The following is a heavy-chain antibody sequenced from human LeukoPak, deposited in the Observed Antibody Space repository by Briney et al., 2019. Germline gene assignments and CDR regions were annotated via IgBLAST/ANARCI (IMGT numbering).Heavy chain of an antibody. Sequence: SETLSLTCAVSGDSVSSSNYYWSWIRQPPGKGLEYIGYIYYSGSANYNPSLKSRVTISVDPSKNQFSLKLSSVTAADTAVYYCARDGSGRYYAYFDYWGQGTLVTVSS. V-gene: IGHV4-61*01. CDR2: IYYSGSA. CDR3: ARDGSGRYYAYFDY. CDR1: GDSVSSSNYY. D-gene: IGHD1-26*01. J-gene: IGHJ4*02.